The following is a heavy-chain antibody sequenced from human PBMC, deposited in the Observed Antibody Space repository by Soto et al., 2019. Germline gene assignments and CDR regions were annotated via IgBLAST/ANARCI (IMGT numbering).Heavy chain of an antibody. CDR1: GGTFSSYA. D-gene: IGHD2-2*01. Sequence: QVQLVQSGAEVKKPGSSVKVSCKASGGTFSSYAISWVRQAPGQGLEWMGGIIPIFGTANYAQKFQGRVTLTADGSTSTAYMEMSRLRSEDTAVYSCARHVPAAGYYYGMDVWGQGTTVTVSS. CDR3: ARHVPAAGYYYGMDV. J-gene: IGHJ6*02. V-gene: IGHV1-69*12. CDR2: IIPIFGTA.